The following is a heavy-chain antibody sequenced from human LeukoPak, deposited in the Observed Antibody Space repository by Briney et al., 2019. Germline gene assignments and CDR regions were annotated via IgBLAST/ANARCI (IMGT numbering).Heavy chain of an antibody. V-gene: IGHV1-2*02. Sequence: GASVKVSCKASGYTVTGYYMHWVRQAPGQWLEWMGWINPNSGGTNYAQKFQGRVTMTRDTSISTAYMELSRLRSDDTAVYYCATTELGAAAGTGTFDYWGQGTLVTVSS. CDR3: ATTELGAAAGTGTFDY. J-gene: IGHJ4*02. D-gene: IGHD6-13*01. CDR2: INPNSGGT. CDR1: GYTVTGYY.